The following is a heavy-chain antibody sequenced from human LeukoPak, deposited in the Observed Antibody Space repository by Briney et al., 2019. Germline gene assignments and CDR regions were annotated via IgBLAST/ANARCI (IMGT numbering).Heavy chain of an antibody. J-gene: IGHJ4*02. CDR3: AKDSGYDSSGYSYTMCYFDY. Sequence: GGSLRLSCAASGFTFSSYAMSWVRQAPGKGLEWVSAISGSGGSTYYADSVKGRFTISRDNSKNTLYLQMNSLRAEDTAVYYCAKDSGYDSSGYSYTMCYFDYWGQGTLVTVSS. CDR2: ISGSGGST. D-gene: IGHD3-22*01. CDR1: GFTFSSYA. V-gene: IGHV3-23*01.